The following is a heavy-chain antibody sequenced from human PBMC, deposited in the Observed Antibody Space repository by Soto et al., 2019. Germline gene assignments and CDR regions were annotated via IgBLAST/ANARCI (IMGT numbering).Heavy chain of an antibody. Sequence: EVQLVESGGGLTQPGGSLRLSCIASGFTFSSYSMNWVRQAPGKGLEWVSWISSSSRTIYYADSVKGRFTISRDNAKNSLYLQMNSLRDEDTAVYFCARGNLAEAAMIAEGWGQGTLVTVSS. CDR1: GFTFSSYS. D-gene: IGHD2-21*01. CDR3: ARGNLAEAAMIAEG. CDR2: ISSSSRTI. J-gene: IGHJ4*02. V-gene: IGHV3-48*02.